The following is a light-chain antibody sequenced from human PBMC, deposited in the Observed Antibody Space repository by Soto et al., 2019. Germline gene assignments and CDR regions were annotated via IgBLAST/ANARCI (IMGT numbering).Light chain of an antibody. CDR1: QIISTY. Sequence: DIQMTQSPSSLSASVGDRVTITCRASQIISTYLNWYQQRAGLAPRLLIYAASSLQSGVPPRFSGSGSGTDFTLTISSLQPEDFATYFCQPTYSAPPTFGQGTKVEIK. CDR3: QPTYSAPPT. J-gene: IGKJ1*01. V-gene: IGKV1-39*01. CDR2: AAS.